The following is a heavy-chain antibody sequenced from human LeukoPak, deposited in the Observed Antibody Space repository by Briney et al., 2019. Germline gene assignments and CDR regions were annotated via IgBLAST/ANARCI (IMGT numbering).Heavy chain of an antibody. CDR2: IIPIFGTA. CDR3: AITYSGSYLSPFDP. CDR1: GGTFSSYA. Sequence: SVKVSCKASGGTFSSYAISWVRQAPGQGLEWMGRIIPIFGTANYAQKYQGRVTITTDESTSTAYMELSSLRSEDTAVYYCAITYSGSYLSPFDPWGQGTLVTVSS. D-gene: IGHD1-26*01. J-gene: IGHJ5*02. V-gene: IGHV1-69*05.